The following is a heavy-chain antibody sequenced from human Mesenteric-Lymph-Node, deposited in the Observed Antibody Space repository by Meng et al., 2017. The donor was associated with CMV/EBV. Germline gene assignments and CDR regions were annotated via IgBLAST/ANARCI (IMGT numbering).Heavy chain of an antibody. Sequence: TLNELSIHWVRHAPGKGLEWMGGFDPEGGETIYAQKFQGRVTMTEDTATDTAYMELSSLRSEDTAVYYCATGARFGELLFTDAFEIWGQGTMVTVSS. CDR2: FDPEGGET. J-gene: IGHJ3*02. CDR1: TLNELS. D-gene: IGHD3-10*02. V-gene: IGHV1-24*01. CDR3: ATGARFGELLFTDAFEI.